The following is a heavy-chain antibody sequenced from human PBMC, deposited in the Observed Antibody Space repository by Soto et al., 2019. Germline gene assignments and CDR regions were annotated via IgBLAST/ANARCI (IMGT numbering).Heavy chain of an antibody. V-gene: IGHV1-18*01. CDR3: ARDCSGGSCYFGWFDP. CDR2: ISAYNGNT. Sequence: GASVKVSCKASGYTFTSYGISWVRPAPGQGLEWMGWISAYNGNTNYAQKLQGRVTMTTDTSTSTAYMELRSLRSDDTAVYYCARDCSGGSCYFGWFDPWGQGTLVTVSS. J-gene: IGHJ5*02. CDR1: GYTFTSYG. D-gene: IGHD2-15*01.